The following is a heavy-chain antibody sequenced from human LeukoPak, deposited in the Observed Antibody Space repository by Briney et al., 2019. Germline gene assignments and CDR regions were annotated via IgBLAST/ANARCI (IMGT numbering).Heavy chain of an antibody. CDR1: GFTFSDYY. J-gene: IGHJ6*02. CDR3: ARADTPPHYYGMDV. CDR2: ISSSGSTI. V-gene: IGHV3-11*01. Sequence: GGSLRLSCAASGFTFSDYYMSWIRQAPGKGLEWVSYISSSGSTIYYADSVKGRFTISRDNAKNSLYLQMNSLRAEDTAVYYCARADTPPHYYGMDVWGQGTTVTVSS.